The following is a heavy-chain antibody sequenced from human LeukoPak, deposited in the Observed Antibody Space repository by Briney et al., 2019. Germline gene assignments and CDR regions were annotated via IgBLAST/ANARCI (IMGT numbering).Heavy chain of an antibody. J-gene: IGHJ4*02. CDR3: ARRGGSGRSFDY. Sequence: PSETLSLTCTVSGGSVSSGTYYWSWIRQPPGQGLEWIGYIYYTGSTNYNPSLKSRLTISVDTSKNQFSPKLSSVTAADTAVYYCARRGGSGRSFDYWGQGTLVAVSS. CDR2: IYYTGST. CDR1: GGSVSSGTYY. D-gene: IGHD3-10*01. V-gene: IGHV4-61*01.